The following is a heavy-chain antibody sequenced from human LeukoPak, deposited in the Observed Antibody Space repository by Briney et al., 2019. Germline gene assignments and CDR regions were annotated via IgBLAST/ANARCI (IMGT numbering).Heavy chain of an antibody. Sequence: GRSLRLSCAASGFTFSGYNMHWVRQAPGKGLDWVALMSPDGNKNYYPDSVKGRFTISRDNSKNTVELQLNSLRAEDTAVYYCARDLIGRYTFDYWGQGTLVTVSS. CDR2: MSPDGNKN. CDR1: GFTFSGYN. CDR3: ARDLIGRYTFDY. D-gene: IGHD3-10*01. J-gene: IGHJ4*02. V-gene: IGHV3-30-3*01.